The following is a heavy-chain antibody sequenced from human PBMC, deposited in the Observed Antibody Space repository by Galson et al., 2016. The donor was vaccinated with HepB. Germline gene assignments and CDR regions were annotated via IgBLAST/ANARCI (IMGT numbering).Heavy chain of an antibody. Sequence: SVKVSRKASEYTFARYAMHWVRQAPGQRLEWMGWIKTGNGDTKYSQKFQGRVTVTRDTSATTAYMELSRLRSEDTAVYYCARQYSSSSIYGYWGQGTLVTVSS. CDR1: EYTFARYA. D-gene: IGHD6-13*01. J-gene: IGHJ4*02. CDR3: ARQYSSSSIYGY. V-gene: IGHV1-3*04. CDR2: IKTGNGDT.